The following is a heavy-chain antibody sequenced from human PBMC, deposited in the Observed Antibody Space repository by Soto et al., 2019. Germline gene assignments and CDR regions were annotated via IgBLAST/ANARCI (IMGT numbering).Heavy chain of an antibody. D-gene: IGHD3-16*01. V-gene: IGHV3-72*01. J-gene: IGHJ4*02. CDR1: GFSFSDYY. CDR2: IRNKANSFST. CDR3: VRVASVVWGRDYLDY. Sequence: EVQLVESGGGLVQPGGSLRLSCAASGFSFSDYYMDWVRQAPGKGLEWVGRIRNKANSFSTQYAASVEGRFTISRDDSKNALSLKMNSLKIEDTAVYYCVRVASVVWGRDYLDYWGQGTLVTVSS.